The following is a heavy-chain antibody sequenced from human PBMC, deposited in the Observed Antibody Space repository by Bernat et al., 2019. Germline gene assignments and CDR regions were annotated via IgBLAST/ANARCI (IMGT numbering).Heavy chain of an antibody. CDR3: AKEYYYDSNSYFRVYFYYGMDV. V-gene: IGHV1-46*01. CDR2: INPSGGST. D-gene: IGHD3-22*01. Sequence: QVQLVQSGAEVKKPGASVKVSCKASGYTFTSYYMHWVRQAPGQGLEWMGIINPSGGSTSYAQKFQGRVTMTRDTSTSTVYMELSSLRSEDTAVYYCAKEYYYDSNSYFRVYFYYGMDVWGQGTTVTVSS. CDR1: GYTFTSYY. J-gene: IGHJ6*02.